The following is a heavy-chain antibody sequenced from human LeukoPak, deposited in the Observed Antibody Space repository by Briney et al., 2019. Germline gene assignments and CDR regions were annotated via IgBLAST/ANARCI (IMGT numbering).Heavy chain of an antibody. CDR1: GYTFTGYY. CDR2: INPNSGGT. CDR3: ARADLYYYGMDV. Sequence: ASVKVSCKASGYTFTGYYMHWVRQAPGQGLEWMGWINPNSGGTNYAQKFQGWVTVTRDTSISTACMELSRLRSDDTAVYYCARADLYYYGMDVWGKGTTVTVSS. J-gene: IGHJ6*04. V-gene: IGHV1-2*04.